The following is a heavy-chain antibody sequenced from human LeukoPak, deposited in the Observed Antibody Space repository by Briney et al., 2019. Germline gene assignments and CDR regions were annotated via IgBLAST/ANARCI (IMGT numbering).Heavy chain of an antibody. D-gene: IGHD5-18*01. J-gene: IGHJ4*02. CDR1: GFTFDDYA. Sequence: GGSLRLSCAASGFTFDDYAMHWVRQAPGKGLEWVSCITWNSGTIGYADSVKGRFTISRDNAKNSLYLQMNSLRAEDMALYYCARGKYNYMDYWGQGTLVTVSS. CDR2: ITWNSGTI. CDR3: ARGKYNYMDY. V-gene: IGHV3-9*03.